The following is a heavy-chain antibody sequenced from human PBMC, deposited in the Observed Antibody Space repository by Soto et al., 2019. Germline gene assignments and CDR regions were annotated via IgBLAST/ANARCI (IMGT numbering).Heavy chain of an antibody. J-gene: IGHJ4*02. D-gene: IGHD3-22*01. Sequence: PGGSLRLSCSASGFTFSSYAMHWVRQAPGKGLEYVSAISSNGGSTYYADYVKGRFTISRDNSKNTLYLQMSSLRAEDTAVYYCVKPSGGYYDSSGYYYPTLYYFDYWGQGTLVTVSS. V-gene: IGHV3-64D*08. CDR1: GFTFSSYA. CDR2: ISSNGGST. CDR3: VKPSGGYYDSSGYYYPTLYYFDY.